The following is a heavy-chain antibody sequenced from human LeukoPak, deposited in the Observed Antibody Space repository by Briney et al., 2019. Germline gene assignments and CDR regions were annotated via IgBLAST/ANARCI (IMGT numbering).Heavy chain of an antibody. V-gene: IGHV3-30*03. Sequence: GGSLRLSCAASGFTFSSYGMHWVRQAPGKGLEWVAVISYDGSNKYYADSVKGRFTISRDNSKNTLYLQMNSLRAEDTAVYYCARDLRGGGVIAYWGQGTLVTVSS. J-gene: IGHJ4*02. D-gene: IGHD3-16*02. CDR1: GFTFSSYG. CDR2: ISYDGSNK. CDR3: ARDLRGGGVIAY.